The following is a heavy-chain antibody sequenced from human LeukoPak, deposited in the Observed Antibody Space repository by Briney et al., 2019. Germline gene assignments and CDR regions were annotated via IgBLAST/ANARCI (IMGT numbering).Heavy chain of an antibody. V-gene: IGHV3-23*01. Sequence: GGSLRLSCAASGFTFSSYWMHRVRQAPGKGLVWVSAISGSGGSTYYADSVKGRFTISRDNSKNTLYLQMNSLRAEDTAVYYCAKLLYYYDSSQPYWGQGTLVTVSS. CDR1: GFTFSSYW. J-gene: IGHJ4*02. CDR3: AKLLYYYDSSQPY. CDR2: ISGSGGST. D-gene: IGHD3-22*01.